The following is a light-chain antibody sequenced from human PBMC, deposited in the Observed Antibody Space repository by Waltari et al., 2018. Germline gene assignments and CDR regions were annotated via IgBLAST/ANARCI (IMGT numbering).Light chain of an antibody. Sequence: QSALTQPASVSGSPGQSITLSCPGTSSDVRAYDYFSWYQQKPGTAPQLIIYEVRDRPPGVPNRFSGSKSGYTAFLTISGLQAEDEADYYCTSYTTSRTWVFGGGTKLTVL. CDR2: EVR. J-gene: IGLJ3*02. CDR3: TSYTTSRTWV. CDR1: SSDVRAYDY. V-gene: IGLV2-14*01.